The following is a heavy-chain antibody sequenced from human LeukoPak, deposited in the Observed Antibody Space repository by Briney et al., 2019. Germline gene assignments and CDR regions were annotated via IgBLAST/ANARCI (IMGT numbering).Heavy chain of an antibody. V-gene: IGHV3-11*01. D-gene: IGHD3-9*01. CDR1: GFTFSDYY. Sequence: GGSLRLSCAASGFTFSDYYMSWLRQAPGKGLEWVSYISSSGSTIYYADSVKGRFTISRDNAKNSLYLQMNSLRAEDTAVYYCARERVLYYDILTGPLDYWGQGTLVTVSS. CDR3: ARERVLYYDILTGPLDY. J-gene: IGHJ4*02. CDR2: ISSSGSTI.